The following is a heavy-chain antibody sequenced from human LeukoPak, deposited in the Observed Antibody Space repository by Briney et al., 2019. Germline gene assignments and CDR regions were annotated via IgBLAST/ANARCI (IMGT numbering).Heavy chain of an antibody. CDR3: AKGSSAWSYNWFDP. CDR1: GFTFSSYA. Sequence: PGGSLRLSCAASGFTFSSYAMSWVRQAPGKGLEWVSAISGSGGSTYYADFVKGRFTISRDNSKNTLYLQMNSLRAEDTAVYYCAKGSSAWSYNWFDPWGRGTLVTVSS. D-gene: IGHD6-19*01. J-gene: IGHJ5*02. V-gene: IGHV3-23*01. CDR2: ISGSGGST.